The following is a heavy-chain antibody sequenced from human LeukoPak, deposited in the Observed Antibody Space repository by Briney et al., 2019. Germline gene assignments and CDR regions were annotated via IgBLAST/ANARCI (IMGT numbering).Heavy chain of an antibody. CDR1: GFTFSSYS. J-gene: IGHJ4*02. Sequence: PGGSLRLSCAASGFTFSSYSMNWVRQAPGKGLEWVSSISSSSSYIYYADSVKGRFTISRDNAKNSLYLQMSSLRAEDTAVYYCARGGRSGSSWSDYWGQGTLVTVSS. CDR3: ARGGRSGSSWSDY. CDR2: ISSSSSYI. V-gene: IGHV3-21*01. D-gene: IGHD6-13*01.